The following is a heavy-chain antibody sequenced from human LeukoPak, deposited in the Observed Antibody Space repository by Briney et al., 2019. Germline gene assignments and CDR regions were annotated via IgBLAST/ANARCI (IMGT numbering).Heavy chain of an antibody. J-gene: IGHJ3*02. CDR1: GGTFNSYA. CDR2: ISAYNGNT. Sequence: ASVKVSCKASGGTFNSYAISWVRQAPGQGLEWMGWISAYNGNTNYAQKLQGRVTMTTDTSTSTAYMELRSLRSVDTAVYYCARNSNGNNNWGSARRRGDAFDIWGQGTMVTVSS. D-gene: IGHD7-27*01. CDR3: ARNSNGNNNWGSARRRGDAFDI. V-gene: IGHV1-18*01.